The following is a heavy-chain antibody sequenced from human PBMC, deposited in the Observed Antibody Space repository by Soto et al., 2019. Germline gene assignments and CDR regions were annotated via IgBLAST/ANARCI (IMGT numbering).Heavy chain of an antibody. V-gene: IGHV3-23*01. CDR2: ISGGGDRT. J-gene: IGHJ2*01. Sequence: EVQLLESGGGLVQPGGSLRLSCVGSGFTFINYAMNWVRQTPGKGLEWVSGISGGGDRTFDADSVKGRFTISRDNSKNTLNLQMNSLRADDTAVYYCARKVLGSTSRPDWWYFDLWGRGTLVTVSS. CDR1: GFTFINYA. D-gene: IGHD2-2*01. CDR3: ARKVLGSTSRPDWWYFDL.